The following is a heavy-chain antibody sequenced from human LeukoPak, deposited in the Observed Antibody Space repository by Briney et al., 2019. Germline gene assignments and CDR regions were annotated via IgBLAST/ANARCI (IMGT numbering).Heavy chain of an antibody. V-gene: IGHV3-66*02. CDR3: AKDWAKLELPDAFDI. Sequence: GGSLRLSCAASGFTVSSNYMSWVRQAPGKGLEWVSVIYSGGSTYYADSVKGRFTISRDNSKNTLYLQMNSLRAEDTAVYYCAKDWAKLELPDAFDIWGQGTMVTVSS. CDR2: IYSGGST. D-gene: IGHD1-7*01. J-gene: IGHJ3*02. CDR1: GFTVSSNY.